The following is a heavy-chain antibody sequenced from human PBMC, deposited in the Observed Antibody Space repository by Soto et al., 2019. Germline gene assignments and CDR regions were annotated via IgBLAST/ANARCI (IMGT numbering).Heavy chain of an antibody. CDR2: ISGSGGST. J-gene: IGHJ4*02. CDR1: GFTFSSYA. CDR3: AKGSKSIVLNVVGY. Sequence: GGSLRLSCAASGFTFSSYAMSWVRQAPGKGLEWVSAISGSGGSTYYADFVKGRFTISRDNSKNTLYLQMNSLRAEDTAVYYCAKGSKSIVLNVVGYWGQGTLVTVSS. D-gene: IGHD2-8*01. V-gene: IGHV3-23*01.